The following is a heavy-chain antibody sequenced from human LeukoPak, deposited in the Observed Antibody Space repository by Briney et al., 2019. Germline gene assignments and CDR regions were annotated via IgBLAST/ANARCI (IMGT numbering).Heavy chain of an antibody. D-gene: IGHD3-3*01. V-gene: IGHV3-74*01. CDR2: INSDGSST. CDR3: ARGRFHFDY. Sequence: XXVWVSRINSDGSSTSYADSVEGRFTISRDNAKNTLYLQMNSLRAEDTAVYYCARGRFHFDYWGQGTLVTVSS. J-gene: IGHJ4*02.